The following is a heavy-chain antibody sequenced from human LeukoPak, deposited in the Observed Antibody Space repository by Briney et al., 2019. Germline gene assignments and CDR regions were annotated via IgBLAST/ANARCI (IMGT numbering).Heavy chain of an antibody. CDR1: GYTFTSYG. CDR2: ISAYNGNT. CDR3: ARDWRHYNWNALDAFDI. Sequence: ASVKVSCKASGYTFTSYGISWLRQAPGQGLEWMGWISAYNGNTNYAQKLQGRVTMTTDTSTSTAYMELRSLRSDDTAVYYCARDWRHYNWNALDAFDIWGQGTMVTVSS. J-gene: IGHJ3*02. V-gene: IGHV1-18*01. D-gene: IGHD1-1*01.